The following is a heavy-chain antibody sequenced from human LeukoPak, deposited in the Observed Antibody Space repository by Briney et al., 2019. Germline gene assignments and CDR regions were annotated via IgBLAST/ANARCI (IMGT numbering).Heavy chain of an antibody. V-gene: IGHV3-64*01. J-gene: IGHJ3*01. Sequence: PGGSLRLSCAASGFTFSSYAMHWVRQAPGKGLEYVSAISSNGGSTYYANSVKGRFTISRDNSKNTLYLQMGSLRAEDMAVYYCARGGPYYYDSSGYYLLAWGQGTMVTVSS. CDR3: ARGGPYYYDSSGYYLLA. CDR1: GFTFSSYA. CDR2: ISSNGGST. D-gene: IGHD3-22*01.